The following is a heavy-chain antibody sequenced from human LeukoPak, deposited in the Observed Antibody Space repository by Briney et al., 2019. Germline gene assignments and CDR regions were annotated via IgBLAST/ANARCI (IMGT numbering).Heavy chain of an antibody. V-gene: IGHV3-74*01. Sequence: GGSLRLSCAASGFTFSSSWMHWVRQAPGKGLVWVSRINSDGSITTYADSVRGRFTISRDNAKSTVYLQMNSLRAEDTAVCYCASSTQISKYADYWGQGALVTVSS. CDR3: ASSTQISKYADY. CDR1: GFTFSSSW. J-gene: IGHJ4*02. D-gene: IGHD2-2*01. CDR2: INSDGSIT.